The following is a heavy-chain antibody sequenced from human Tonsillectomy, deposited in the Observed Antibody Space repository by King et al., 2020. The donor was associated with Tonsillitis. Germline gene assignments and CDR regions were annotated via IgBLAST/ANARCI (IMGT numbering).Heavy chain of an antibody. Sequence: VQLQQLGAGLLKPSETLSLTCAVYGESFSGYYWSWIRQPPGKGLEWIGEINHSGSTNYNPSLKSRVTMSVDTSKNQFSLKLSSLTAADTALYYCAREPGNYFDYWGQGTLVTVSS. V-gene: IGHV4-34*01. CDR2: INHSGST. CDR1: GESFSGYY. CDR3: AREPGNYFDY. J-gene: IGHJ4*02.